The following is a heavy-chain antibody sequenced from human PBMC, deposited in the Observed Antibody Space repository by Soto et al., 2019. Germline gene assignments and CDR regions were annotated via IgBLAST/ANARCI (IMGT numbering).Heavy chain of an antibody. J-gene: IGHJ6*02. CDR1: GFTFSSYW. CDR2: IKQDGSEK. Sequence: VGSLRLSCAASGFTFSSYWMSWVRQAPGKGLEWVANIKQDGSEKYYVDSVKGRFTISRDNAKNSLYLQMNSLRAEDTAVYYCARDGKGRFLEWLGYYGMDVWGQGTTVTVSS. V-gene: IGHV3-7*01. D-gene: IGHD3-3*01. CDR3: ARDGKGRFLEWLGYYGMDV.